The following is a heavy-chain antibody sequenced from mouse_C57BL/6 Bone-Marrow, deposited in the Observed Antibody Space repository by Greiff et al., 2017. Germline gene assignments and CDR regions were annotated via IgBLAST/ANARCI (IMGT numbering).Heavy chain of an antibody. CDR3: ARTRRPYRDFDD. J-gene: IGHJ1*03. CDR1: GYAFTNYL. V-gene: IGHV1-54*01. CDR2: INPGSGGT. Sequence: VQLQESGAELVRPGTSVKVSCKASGYAFTNYLIEWVKQRPGQGLEWIGVINPGSGGTNYNEKFKGKATLTADKSSSTAYMQLSSLTSENSAVYFFARTRRPYRDFDDWGKGTTVTVSS.